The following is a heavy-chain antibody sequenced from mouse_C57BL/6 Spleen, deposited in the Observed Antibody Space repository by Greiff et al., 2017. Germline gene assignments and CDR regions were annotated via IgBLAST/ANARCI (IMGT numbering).Heavy chain of an antibody. Sequence: LVESGAELVRPGASVTLSCKASGYTFTDYEMHWVKQTPVHGLEWIGAIDPETGGTAYNQKFKGKAILTADKSSSTAYMELRSLTSEDSAVYYCTRRRGDGGIDYWGQGTTLTVSS. CDR2: IDPETGGT. V-gene: IGHV1-15*01. CDR3: TRRRGDGGIDY. D-gene: IGHD3-3*01. CDR1: GYTFTDYE. J-gene: IGHJ2*01.